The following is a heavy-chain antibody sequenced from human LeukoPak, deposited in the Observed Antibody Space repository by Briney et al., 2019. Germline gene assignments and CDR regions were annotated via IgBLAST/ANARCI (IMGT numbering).Heavy chain of an antibody. CDR1: GFTFSSYW. CDR3: ARGSTYSSGWYTGFDY. Sequence: GGSLRLSCAASGFTFSSYWMSWVRQAPGKGLEWVANIKQDGSEKYYVDSVKGRFTISRDNAKNSLYLQMNSLRAEDTAVYYCARGSTYSSGWYTGFDYWGQGTLVTVSS. D-gene: IGHD6-19*01. CDR2: IKQDGSEK. V-gene: IGHV3-7*01. J-gene: IGHJ4*02.